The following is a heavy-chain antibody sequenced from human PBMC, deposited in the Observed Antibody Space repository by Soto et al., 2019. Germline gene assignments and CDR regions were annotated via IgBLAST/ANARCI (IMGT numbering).Heavy chain of an antibody. J-gene: IGHJ6*02. D-gene: IGHD2-15*01. CDR2: ISSSGSTI. Sequence: GGSLRLSCAASGFTFSDYYMSWIRQAPGQGLEWVSYISSSGSTIYYADSVKGRFTTTTDNANNSLYLQMNSLRAEDAAVYYCARDGSLYCSGGSCYSPYYYYGMDVWGQGTTVTVSS. CDR3: ARDGSLYCSGGSCYSPYYYYGMDV. CDR1: GFTFSDYY. V-gene: IGHV3-11*01.